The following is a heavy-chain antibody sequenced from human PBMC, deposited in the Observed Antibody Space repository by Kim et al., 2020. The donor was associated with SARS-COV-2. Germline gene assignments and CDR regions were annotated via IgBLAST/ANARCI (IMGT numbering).Heavy chain of an antibody. CDR3: ARDGVNAGYSSGWYGDY. D-gene: IGHD6-19*01. CDR1: GFTFSSYS. V-gene: IGHV3-21*01. Sequence: GGSLRLSCAASGFTFSSYSMNWVRQAPGKGLEWVSSISSSSYIYYADSVKGRFTISRDNAKNSLYLQMNSLRAEDTAVYYCARDGVNAGYSSGWYGDYWGQGTLVTVSS. CDR2: ISSSSYI. J-gene: IGHJ4*02.